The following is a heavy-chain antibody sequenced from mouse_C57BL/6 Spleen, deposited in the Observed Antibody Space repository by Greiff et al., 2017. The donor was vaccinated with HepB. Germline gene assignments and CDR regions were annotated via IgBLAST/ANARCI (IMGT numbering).Heavy chain of an antibody. CDR3: ARDDYGSNVFAY. Sequence: QVQLQQPGAELVKPGASVKMSCKASGYTFTSYWITWVKQRPGQGLEWIGDIYPGSGSTNYNEKFKSKATLTVDTSSSTAYMQLSSLTSEDSAVYYWARDDYGSNVFAYWGQGTLVTVSA. J-gene: IGHJ3*01. V-gene: IGHV1-55*01. CDR1: GYTFTSYW. D-gene: IGHD1-1*01. CDR2: IYPGSGST.